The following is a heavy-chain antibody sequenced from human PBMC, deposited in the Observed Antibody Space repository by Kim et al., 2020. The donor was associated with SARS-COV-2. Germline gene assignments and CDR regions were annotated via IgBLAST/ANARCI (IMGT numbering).Heavy chain of an antibody. CDR3: AKDLDSSGYHPFDY. CDR2: ISGSGGTK. CDR1: GFTFTSYA. Sequence: GGSLRLSCVASGFTFTSYAMSWVRQAPGKGLEWVSAISGSGGTKYYADSVKGRFTISRDNVKNTVYMQMNSLRPEDTAVYYCAKDLDSSGYHPFDYWGQGTLVTVSS. V-gene: IGHV3-23*01. D-gene: IGHD3-22*01. J-gene: IGHJ4*02.